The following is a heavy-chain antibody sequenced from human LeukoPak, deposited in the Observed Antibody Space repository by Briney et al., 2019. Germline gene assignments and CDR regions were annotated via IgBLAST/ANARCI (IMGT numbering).Heavy chain of an antibody. CDR3: ARDVGKWGWDY. CDR2: IYHSGNT. D-gene: IGHD3-16*01. V-gene: IGHV4-30-4*01. CDR1: GVSLSSADYY. J-gene: IGHJ4*02. Sequence: SETLSLTCTVSGVSLSSADYYWTWIRQPPGKGLEWIGYIYHSGNTHYNPSLKSRLSISIDTSTNDFSLRLSSVTAADTAVYYCARDVGKWGWDYWGQGTLVTVSS.